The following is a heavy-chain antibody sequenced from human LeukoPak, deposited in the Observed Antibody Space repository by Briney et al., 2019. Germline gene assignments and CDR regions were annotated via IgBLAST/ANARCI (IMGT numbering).Heavy chain of an antibody. CDR1: GFTFSSYS. D-gene: IGHD2-2*01. CDR3: ARKLGQDIVVVPAAPLLPAFDI. J-gene: IGHJ3*02. V-gene: IGHV3-21*01. CDR2: ISSSSSYI. Sequence: TGGSLRLSCAASGFTFSSYSMNWVRQAPGKGLEWVSSISSSSSYIYYADSVKGRFTISRDNAKNSLYLQMNSLRAEDTAVYYCARKLGQDIVVVPAAPLLPAFDIWGQGTMVTVSS.